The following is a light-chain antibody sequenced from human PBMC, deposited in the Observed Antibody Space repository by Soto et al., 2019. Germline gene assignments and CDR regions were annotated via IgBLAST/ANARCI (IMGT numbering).Light chain of an antibody. J-gene: IGLJ2*01. CDR3: SSYTRSSLVA. CDR2: DVS. Sequence: QSALTQPASVSGSPGQSITISCTGTSSDVGGYNYVSWYQQHPGKAPKLMIYDVSNRPSGVSNRFSGSKSGNTASLTISGLQAEDEADYYCSSYTRSSLVAFGGGTKLTVL. CDR1: SSDVGGYNY. V-gene: IGLV2-14*01.